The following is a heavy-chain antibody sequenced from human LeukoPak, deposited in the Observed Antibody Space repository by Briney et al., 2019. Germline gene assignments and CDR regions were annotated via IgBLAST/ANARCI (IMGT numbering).Heavy chain of an antibody. J-gene: IGHJ4*02. Sequence: GGSLRLSCAASGFTFSRYWMHWVRQAPGKGLVWVSRISSDGSGTTYGDSVKGRFTISRDNAKNTLYLQMHSLRGEDTAVYYCARDGGGTADYWGQGTLVAVSS. D-gene: IGHD6-13*01. CDR3: ARDGGGTADY. CDR2: ISSDGSGT. CDR1: GFTFSRYW. V-gene: IGHV3-74*01.